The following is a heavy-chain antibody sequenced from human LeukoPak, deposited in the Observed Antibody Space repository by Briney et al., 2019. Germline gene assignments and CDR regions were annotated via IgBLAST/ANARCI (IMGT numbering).Heavy chain of an antibody. V-gene: IGHV3-43*02. J-gene: IGHJ4*02. CDR1: GFTLHDYA. D-gene: IGHD2-15*01. Sequence: PGGSLRLSRAASGFTLHDYAMHWVRPAPGKGLAWVSLISGDGGSTYYEDSVEGRFTLSRDNNKNSLYLQVNSLRTEDTALYYCAKDVEYCSGGSCCPGLFGYWGQGTLVTVSS. CDR2: ISGDGGST. CDR3: AKDVEYCSGGSCCPGLFGY.